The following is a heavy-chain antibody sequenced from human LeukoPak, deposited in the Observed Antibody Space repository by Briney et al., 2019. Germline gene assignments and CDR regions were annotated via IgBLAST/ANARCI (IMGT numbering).Heavy chain of an antibody. Sequence: ASVKVSCKASGYAFTNYAMNWVRQAPGQGLEWMGWIHPSTGNPTYAQGFTGRFVFSLDTSVSTAYLQISSLKAEDTAVYYCARAFQSLGGLSLPDYWGQGTLVTVSS. J-gene: IGHJ4*02. D-gene: IGHD3-16*02. CDR2: IHPSTGNP. CDR1: GYAFTNYA. CDR3: ARAFQSLGGLSLPDY. V-gene: IGHV7-4-1*02.